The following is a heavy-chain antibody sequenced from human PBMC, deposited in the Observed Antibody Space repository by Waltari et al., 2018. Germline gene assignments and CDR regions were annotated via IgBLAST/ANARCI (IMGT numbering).Heavy chain of an antibody. CDR1: GGTFSSYA. Sequence: QVQLVQSGAEVKKPGSSVKVSCKASGGTFSSYAISWVRQAPGQGLEWMGRIITIFGTANYAQKFQGRVTSTADKSTSTAYMALSSLRSEDTAVYYWAEGGGSYSRYFDYWGQGTLVTVSS. CDR2: IITIFGTA. CDR3: AEGGGSYSRYFDY. V-gene: IGHV1-69*08. D-gene: IGHD1-26*01. J-gene: IGHJ4*02.